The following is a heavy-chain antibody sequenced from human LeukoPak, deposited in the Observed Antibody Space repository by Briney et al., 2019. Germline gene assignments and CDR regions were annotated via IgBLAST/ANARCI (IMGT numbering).Heavy chain of an antibody. Sequence: SETLSLTCTVSGGSVSSGSYYWSRIRQPPEKGLEWIGYIYYSGSTNYNPSLKSRVTISVDTSKNQFSLKLSSVTAADTAVYYCARAPYSYGWDWGQGTLVTVSS. CDR2: IYYSGST. CDR1: GGSVSSGSYY. D-gene: IGHD5-18*01. CDR3: ARAPYSYGWD. J-gene: IGHJ4*02. V-gene: IGHV4-61*01.